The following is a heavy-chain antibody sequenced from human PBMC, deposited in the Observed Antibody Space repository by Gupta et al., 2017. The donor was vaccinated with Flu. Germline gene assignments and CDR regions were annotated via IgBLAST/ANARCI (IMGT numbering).Heavy chain of an antibody. CDR3: ARTSITMVRGAPDSGSYYYYGMDV. D-gene: IGHD3-10*01. V-gene: IGHV1-69*01. CDR1: GGTFRSYA. Sequence: QVQLVQSGAEVKTPGSSVKVSCKASGGTFRSYAIRWVRQAPGQGLEWMGGIIPIVGTANYAQKFQGRVTITADESTSTAYMELSSLRAEDTAVYYCARTSITMVRGAPDSGSYYYYGMDVWGQGTTVTVSS. J-gene: IGHJ6*02. CDR2: IIPIVGTA.